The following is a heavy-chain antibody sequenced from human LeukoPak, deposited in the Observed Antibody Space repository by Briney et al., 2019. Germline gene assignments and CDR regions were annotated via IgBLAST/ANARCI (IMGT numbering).Heavy chain of an antibody. V-gene: IGHV5-10-1*01. D-gene: IGHD1-1*01. CDR1: GYSFTSYW. CDR2: IDPADSQT. CDR3: ARQLTSGDCDY. Sequence: GESLKISCQGSGYSFTSYWICWVRQMPGRGLEWMGRIDPADSQTNYSSSFQGHVTISADKSISTVYLQWSTLKASDTAMYYCARQLTSGDCDYWGQGTLVTISS. J-gene: IGHJ4*02.